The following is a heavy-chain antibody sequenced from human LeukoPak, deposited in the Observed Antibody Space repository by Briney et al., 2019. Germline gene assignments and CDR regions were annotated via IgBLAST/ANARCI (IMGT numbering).Heavy chain of an antibody. J-gene: IGHJ4*02. Sequence: PGGSLRLSCAASGFTFDDYAMSWVRQAPGKGLEWVSAISGSGGSTYYTDSVKGRFTISRDNSKNTLYLQMNSLRAEDTAVYYCAKDAHYYCSSTSCGGYFDYWGQGTLVTVSS. CDR1: GFTFDDYA. CDR3: AKDAHYYCSSTSCGGYFDY. CDR2: ISGSGGST. V-gene: IGHV3-23*01. D-gene: IGHD2-2*01.